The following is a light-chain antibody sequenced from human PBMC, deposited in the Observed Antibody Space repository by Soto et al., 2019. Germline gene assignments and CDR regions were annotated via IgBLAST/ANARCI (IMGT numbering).Light chain of an antibody. CDR2: DVS. CDR3: CSYAGSPRYV. CDR1: SSDVGTYNY. V-gene: IGLV2-11*01. J-gene: IGLJ1*01. Sequence: QAVLTQPRSVSGSPGQSVTISCTGTSSDVGTYNYVSWYQQHPGKAPKVMFYDVSERPSGVPDRFSGSKSGNTASLTISGLQAEDEADYYCCSYAGSPRYVFGTGTKLTVL.